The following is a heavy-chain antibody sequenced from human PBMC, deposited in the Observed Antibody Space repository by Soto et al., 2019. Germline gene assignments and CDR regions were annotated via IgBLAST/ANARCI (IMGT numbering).Heavy chain of an antibody. CDR1: GFTFSSYG. J-gene: IGHJ4*02. CDR3: AKGGRQWLVTSDFNY. D-gene: IGHD6-19*01. V-gene: IGHV3-30*02. Sequence: GGSLRLSCAASGFTFSSYGMHWVRQAPGKGLEWVAVIWYDGSNKHYADSVKGRFTISRDSSKNTLSLEMTSLRAEDTAVYYCAKGGRQWLVTSDFNYWGQGALVTVSS. CDR2: IWYDGSNK.